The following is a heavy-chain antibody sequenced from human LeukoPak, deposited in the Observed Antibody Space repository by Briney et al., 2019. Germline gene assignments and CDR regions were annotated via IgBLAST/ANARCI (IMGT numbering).Heavy chain of an antibody. J-gene: IGHJ4*02. V-gene: IGHV3-23*01. CDR3: AKAEPMYYDILTGYPYYFDY. Sequence: GGSLRLSCAASGFTFSSYAMSWVRQAPGKGLEWVSAISGSGGSTYYADSVKGRFTISRDNSKNTLYLQMNSLRAEDTAVYYCAKAEPMYYDILTGYPYYFDYWGQGTLVTVSS. D-gene: IGHD3-9*01. CDR1: GFTFSSYA. CDR2: ISGSGGST.